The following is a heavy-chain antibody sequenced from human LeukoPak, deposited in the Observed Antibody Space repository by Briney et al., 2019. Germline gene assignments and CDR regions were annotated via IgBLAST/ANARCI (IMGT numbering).Heavy chain of an antibody. CDR2: IIPILGTA. Sequence: SVKVSCKSSGDMFSNFTISWVRQAPGQGLEWMGGIIPILGTANYAQKFQGRVTITADESTSTAYMELSSLRSEDTAVYYCARGSSLLWFGELLDWGQGTLVTVSS. J-gene: IGHJ4*02. CDR1: GDMFSNFT. CDR3: ARGSSLLWFGELLD. V-gene: IGHV1-69*13. D-gene: IGHD3-10*01.